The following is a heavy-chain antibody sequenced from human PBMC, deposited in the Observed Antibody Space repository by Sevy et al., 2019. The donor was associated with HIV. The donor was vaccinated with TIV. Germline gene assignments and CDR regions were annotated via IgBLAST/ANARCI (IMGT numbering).Heavy chain of an antibody. D-gene: IGHD3-3*01. Sequence: GGSLRLSCAASGFTFSSYAMSWVRQAPGKGLEWVSAISGSGGSTYYADSVKGRFTISRDNYKNTLYLQMSSLRAEDTAVYYCAKDRKYDFWSGYPGYWGQGTLVTVSS. J-gene: IGHJ4*02. V-gene: IGHV3-23*01. CDR3: AKDRKYDFWSGYPGY. CDR1: GFTFSSYA. CDR2: ISGSGGST.